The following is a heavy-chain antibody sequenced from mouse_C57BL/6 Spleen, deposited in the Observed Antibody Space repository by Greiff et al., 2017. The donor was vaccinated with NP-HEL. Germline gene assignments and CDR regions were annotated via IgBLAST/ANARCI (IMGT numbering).Heavy chain of an antibody. CDR1: GYTFTSYW. CDR2: IYPSDSET. D-gene: IGHD1-1*01. V-gene: IGHV1-61*01. Sequence: QVQLKQPGAELVRPGSSVKLSCKASGYTFTSYWMDWVKQRPGQGLEWIGNIYPSDSETHYNQKFKDKATLTVDKSSSTAYMQLSSLTSEDSAVYYCARRPPLITTVVISDYYAMDYWGQGTSVTVSS. J-gene: IGHJ4*01. CDR3: ARRPPLITTVVISDYYAMDY.